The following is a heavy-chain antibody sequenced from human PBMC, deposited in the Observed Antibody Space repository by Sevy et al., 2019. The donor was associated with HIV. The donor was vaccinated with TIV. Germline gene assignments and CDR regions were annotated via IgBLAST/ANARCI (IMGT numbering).Heavy chain of an antibody. Sequence: GGSLRLSCAASGFTFSNYWMSWVRQAPGKGLEWVANIKRDGSEKYYVASVKGLFTISRDNAKTSLYLQMNSLRVEDTARYYCASHCSSANCLWGMDVWGQGTMVTVSS. V-gene: IGHV3-7*03. CDR3: ASHCSSANCLWGMDV. CDR2: IKRDGSEK. D-gene: IGHD2-2*01. J-gene: IGHJ6*02. CDR1: GFTFSNYW.